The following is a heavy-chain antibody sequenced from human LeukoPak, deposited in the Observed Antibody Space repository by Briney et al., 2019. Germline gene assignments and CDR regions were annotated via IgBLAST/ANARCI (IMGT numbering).Heavy chain of an antibody. V-gene: IGHV3-21*01. CDR3: VISDYGDYGPPTLGYY. J-gene: IGHJ4*02. D-gene: IGHD4-17*01. CDR2: ISSSVGNI. Sequence: GGSLRLSCAASGFSFSSYSMNWVRQAPGQGLEWVSSISSSVGNIYYADSVKGRFTISRDNAKNSLYPQMNSLRAEDTAVYYSVISDYGDYGPPTLGYYWGQGTLVTVSS. CDR1: GFSFSSYS.